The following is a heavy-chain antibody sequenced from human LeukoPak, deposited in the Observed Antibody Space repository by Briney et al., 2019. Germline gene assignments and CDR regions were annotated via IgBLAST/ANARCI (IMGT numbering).Heavy chain of an antibody. V-gene: IGHV4-30-4*08. CDR1: GGSISSGDYY. D-gene: IGHD3-3*01. CDR3: ARASHRGYDFWSGYWTNWFDP. Sequence: SQTLSLTCTVSGGSISSGDYYWSWLRQPRGKGLEWIGYIYYSGSTYYNPSLKSRVTISVDTSKNQFSLKLSSVTAADTAVYYCARASHRGYDFWSGYWTNWFDPWGQGTLVTVSS. CDR2: IYYSGST. J-gene: IGHJ5*02.